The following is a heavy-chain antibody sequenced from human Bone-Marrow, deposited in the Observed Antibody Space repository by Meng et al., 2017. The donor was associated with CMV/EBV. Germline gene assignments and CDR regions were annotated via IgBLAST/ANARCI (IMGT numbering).Heavy chain of an antibody. CDR1: GFTFSSYA. V-gene: IGHV3-23*01. D-gene: IGHD3-22*01. Sequence: GESRRISCAASGFTFSSYAMSWVRQAPGKGLEWVSAISGSGGSTYYADSVKGRFTISRDNSKNTLYLQMNSLRAEDTAVYYCAKKLEYYDSSGSFDYWRQGTLVTVPS. CDR3: AKKLEYYDSSGSFDY. CDR2: ISGSGGST. J-gene: IGHJ4*02.